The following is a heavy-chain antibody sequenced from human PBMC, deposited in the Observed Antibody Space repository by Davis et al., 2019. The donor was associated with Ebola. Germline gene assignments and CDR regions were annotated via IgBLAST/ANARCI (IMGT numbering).Heavy chain of an antibody. CDR1: GGSFIGYY. J-gene: IGHJ5*02. CDR3: ARAGERNWFDP. V-gene: IGHV4-34*01. CDR2: INHSGST. D-gene: IGHD1-1*01. Sequence: MPSETLSLTCDVYGGSFIGYYWSWIRQPPGKGLEWIGEINHSGSTHYNPSLKSRVTISLDTSKMHFSLELSSVTAADTAVYYCARAGERNWFDPWGQGTLVTVSS.